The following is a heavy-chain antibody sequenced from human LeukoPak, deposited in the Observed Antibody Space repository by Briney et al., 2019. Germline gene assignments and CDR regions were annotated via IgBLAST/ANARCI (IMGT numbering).Heavy chain of an antibody. CDR3: ARDLGGGFFDY. Sequence: GGSLRLSCAASGFIFSSYSINWVRQAPGKGLEWVSSISSSCSYIHYADSVKGRFTISRDDAKNSLYLQMSNLRAEDTAVYYCARDLGGGFFDYWGQGTLVTVSS. V-gene: IGHV3-21*01. J-gene: IGHJ4*02. CDR2: ISSSCSYI. CDR1: GFIFSSYS. D-gene: IGHD3-16*01.